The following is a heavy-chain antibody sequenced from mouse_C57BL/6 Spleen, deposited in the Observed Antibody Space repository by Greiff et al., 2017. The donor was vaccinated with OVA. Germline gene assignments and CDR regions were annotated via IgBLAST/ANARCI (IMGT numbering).Heavy chain of an antibody. D-gene: IGHD2-1*01. V-gene: IGHV5-6*01. Sequence: EVKLVESGGDLVKPGGSLKLSCAASGFTFSSYGMSWVRQTPDKRLEWVATISSGGSYTYYPDSVKGRFTISRDNAKNTLYLQMSSLKSEDTAMYYCARHEGGNYYFDYWGQGTTLTVSS. CDR3: ARHEGGNYYFDY. CDR2: ISSGGSYT. CDR1: GFTFSSYG. J-gene: IGHJ2*01.